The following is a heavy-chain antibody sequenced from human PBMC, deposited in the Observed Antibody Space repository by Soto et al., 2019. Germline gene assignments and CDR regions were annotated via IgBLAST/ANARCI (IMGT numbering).Heavy chain of an antibody. J-gene: IGHJ6*02. D-gene: IGHD3-10*01. Sequence: EVQLVESGGGLVQPGGSLRLSCTASGFAFSSYEMNWVRQAPGKGLEWVSYISSSSATIHYVDSVKGRFTISRDNAKNSVHLQMNSLRAEDSAVYYCARAAGIMTRGFHGMDVWGQGTTVTVSS. CDR2: ISSSSATI. CDR3: ARAAGIMTRGFHGMDV. CDR1: GFAFSSYE. V-gene: IGHV3-48*03.